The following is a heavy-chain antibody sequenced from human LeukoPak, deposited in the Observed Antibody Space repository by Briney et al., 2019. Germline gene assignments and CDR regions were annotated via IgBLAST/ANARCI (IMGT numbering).Heavy chain of an antibody. Sequence: SETLSLTCTVSGGSISGYYWSWIRQPPGKGLEWIGYIYYSGSTNYNPSLRSRVTISGDTSKNQVSLKLSSVTAADTAVYYCARRGGDSSGNFDYWGQGTLVTVSS. CDR2: IYYSGST. CDR1: GGSISGYY. V-gene: IGHV4-59*01. J-gene: IGHJ4*02. D-gene: IGHD3-22*01. CDR3: ARRGGDSSGNFDY.